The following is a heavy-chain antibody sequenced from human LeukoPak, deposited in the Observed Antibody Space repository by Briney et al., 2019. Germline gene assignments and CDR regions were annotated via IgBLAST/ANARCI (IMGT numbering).Heavy chain of an antibody. CDR3: ARFYGDYPFYYYYYYGMDV. D-gene: IGHD4-17*01. CDR1: GGSISSGGYS. V-gene: IGHV4-30-2*01. J-gene: IGHJ6*02. CDR2: IYHSGST. Sequence: PSETLSLTCAVSGGSISSGGYSWSWIRQPPGKGLEWIGYIYHSGSTYYNPSLKSRVTISVDRSKNQFSLKLSSVTAADTAVYYCARFYGDYPFYYYYYYGMDVWGQGTTVTVSS.